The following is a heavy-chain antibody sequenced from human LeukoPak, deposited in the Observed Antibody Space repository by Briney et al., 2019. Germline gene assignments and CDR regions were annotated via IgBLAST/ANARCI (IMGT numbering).Heavy chain of an antibody. D-gene: IGHD6-13*01. Sequence: PGGSLRLSCAASGFTFDDYGMSWVRQAPGKGLEWVSGINWNGGSTVYADSVKGRFTISRDNAKNSLYLQMNSLRAEDTALYYCARGTLKAAATDFDYWGQGTLVTVSS. V-gene: IGHV3-20*04. CDR1: GFTFDDYG. CDR2: INWNGGST. CDR3: ARGTLKAAATDFDY. J-gene: IGHJ4*02.